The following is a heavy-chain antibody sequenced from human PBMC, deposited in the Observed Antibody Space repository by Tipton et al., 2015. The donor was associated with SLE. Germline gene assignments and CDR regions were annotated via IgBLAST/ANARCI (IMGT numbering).Heavy chain of an antibody. CDR2: IYYSGST. CDR1: GGSISSGGYY. D-gene: IGHD5-12*01. Sequence: TLSLTCTVSGGSISSGGYYWSWIRQHPGKGLKWIGYIYYSGSTYYNPSLKSRVTISVDTSKNQFSLKLSSVTAADTAVYYCATVIGGYSGYDNDYWGQGTLVTVSS. CDR3: ATVIGGYSGYDNDY. V-gene: IGHV4-31*03. J-gene: IGHJ4*02.